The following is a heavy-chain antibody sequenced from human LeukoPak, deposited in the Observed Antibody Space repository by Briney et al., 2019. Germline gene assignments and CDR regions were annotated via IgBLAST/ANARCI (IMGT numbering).Heavy chain of an antibody. D-gene: IGHD4-11*01. CDR1: GYTFTNYW. V-gene: IGHV5-51*01. J-gene: IGHJ4*02. CDR3: VRNLTI. Sequence: GESLKISCKGSGYTFTNYWIGWVRQMSGKGLEWMGIIYPGDSDTTYSPSFQGQVTISAGKSISTAYLQWNSLKASDTAMYYCVRNLTIWGQGTLVTVSS. CDR2: IYPGDSDT.